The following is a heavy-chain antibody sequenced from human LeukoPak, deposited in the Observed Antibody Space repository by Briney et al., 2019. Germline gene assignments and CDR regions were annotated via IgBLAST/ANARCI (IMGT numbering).Heavy chain of an antibody. CDR3: TKNYHDNTAYFSWAFDV. V-gene: IGHV3-23*01. Sequence: PGGSLRLSCAASGFTFRIYAMTWVRQAPGKGLEWVSAIGASGATFYADSVKGRFTISRDNSRNTLHPQMNGLRTEDTAVYFCTKNYHDNTAYFSWAFDVWGQGTMVTLSS. CDR2: IGASGAT. J-gene: IGHJ3*01. CDR1: GFTFRIYA. D-gene: IGHD3-22*01.